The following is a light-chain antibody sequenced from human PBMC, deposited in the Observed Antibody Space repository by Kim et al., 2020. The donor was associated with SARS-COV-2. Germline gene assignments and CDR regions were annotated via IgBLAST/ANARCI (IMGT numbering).Light chain of an antibody. V-gene: IGKV1-8*01. Sequence: ASTGDRVTITCRASQGISSYLAWYQQKPGKAPKLLIYAASTLQSGVPSRFSGSGSGTDFTLTISCLQSEDFATYYCQQYYSYPWTFGQGTKVEIK. J-gene: IGKJ1*01. CDR3: QQYYSYPWT. CDR1: QGISSY. CDR2: AAS.